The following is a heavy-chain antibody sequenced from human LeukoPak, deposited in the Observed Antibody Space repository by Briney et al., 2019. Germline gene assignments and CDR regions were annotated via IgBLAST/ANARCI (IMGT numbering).Heavy chain of an antibody. J-gene: IGHJ4*02. CDR2: IYPGDSDT. D-gene: IGHD5-24*01. CDR3: AKGDGYNAFDS. V-gene: IGHV5-51*01. Sequence: GESLKISCKGSGYSFTSYWIGWVRQMPGKGLEWMGIIYPGDSDTRYSPSLQGQVTISADKSIKTAYLQLNSLKASGTAMYYCAKGDGYNAFDSWGQGTLVTVSS. CDR1: GYSFTSYW.